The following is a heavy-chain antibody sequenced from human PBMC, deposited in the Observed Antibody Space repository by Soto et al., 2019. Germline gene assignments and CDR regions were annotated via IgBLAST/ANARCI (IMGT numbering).Heavy chain of an antibody. D-gene: IGHD3-3*01. CDR3: ARQLNTIDYYYYYGMDV. CDR2: IDPSDSYT. CDR1: GYSFTSYW. Sequence: PVESLRISWKGSGYSFTSYWISWVRQMPGKCLEWMGRIDPSDSYTNYSPSFQGHVTISADKSISTAYLQWSSLKASDTAMYYCARQLNTIDYYYYYGMDVWGQGTTVTVSS. J-gene: IGHJ6*02. V-gene: IGHV5-10-1*01.